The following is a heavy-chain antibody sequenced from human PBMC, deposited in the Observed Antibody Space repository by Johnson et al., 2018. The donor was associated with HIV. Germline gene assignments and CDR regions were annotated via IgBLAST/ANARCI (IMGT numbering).Heavy chain of an antibody. J-gene: IGHJ3*02. CDR2: IRYDGSNK. CDR3: ARDPSRSPGAFDI. Sequence: QVQLVESGGGVVQPGGSLRLSCAASGFTFSSYGMHWVRQAPGQGLEWVAFIRYDGSNKYYADSVKGRFTISRDNSKNTLYLQMNSLRADDTAVYYCARDPSRSPGAFDIWGQGTMVTVSS. CDR1: GFTFSSYG. V-gene: IGHV3-30*02.